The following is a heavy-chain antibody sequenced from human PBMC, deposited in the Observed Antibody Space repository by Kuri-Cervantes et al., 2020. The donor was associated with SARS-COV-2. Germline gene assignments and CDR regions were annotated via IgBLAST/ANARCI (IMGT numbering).Heavy chain of an antibody. J-gene: IGHJ3*02. D-gene: IGHD7-27*01. CDR1: GYTFTGYY. CDR3: ARLWGTNDAFDI. V-gene: IGHV1-2*02. CDR2: INPNSGGT. Sequence: ASVKVSCKASGYTFTGYYMHWVRQAPGQGLEWMGWINPNSGGTNYAQKFRGRVTMTRDTSISTAYMELSRLRSDDTAVYYCARLWGTNDAFDIWGQGTMVTVSS.